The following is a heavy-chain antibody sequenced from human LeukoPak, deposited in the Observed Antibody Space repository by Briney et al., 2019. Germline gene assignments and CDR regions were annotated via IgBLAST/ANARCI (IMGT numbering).Heavy chain of an antibody. V-gene: IGHV1-2*02. CDR1: GYTFTGYY. Sequence: ASVKVSCKASGYTFTGYYMHWVRQAPGQGLEWMGWINPNSGGTNYAQKFQGRVTMTRDTSISTAYMELSRLRSDDTAVYYCARGEVVVAATVYFDSWGQGTLVSVSS. J-gene: IGHJ4*02. D-gene: IGHD2-15*01. CDR3: ARGEVVVAATVYFDS. CDR2: INPNSGGT.